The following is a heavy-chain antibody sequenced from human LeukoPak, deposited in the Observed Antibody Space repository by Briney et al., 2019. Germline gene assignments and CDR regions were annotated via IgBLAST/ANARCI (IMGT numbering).Heavy chain of an antibody. CDR2: IHTSGST. CDR3: VRDAYYYGSESYFFDY. D-gene: IGHD3-10*01. Sequence: PSETLSLTCTVSGGSISSYYWSWIRQPPGKGLEWIGRIHTSGSTKYNPSLKSRVTMSVDTSKNQFSLKLSSVTAADTAVYYCVRDAYYYGSESYFFDYWGQGTLVTVSS. CDR1: GGSISSYY. J-gene: IGHJ4*02. V-gene: IGHV4-4*07.